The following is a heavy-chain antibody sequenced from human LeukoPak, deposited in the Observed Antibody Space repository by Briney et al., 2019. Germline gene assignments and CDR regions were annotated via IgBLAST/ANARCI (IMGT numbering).Heavy chain of an antibody. CDR2: ISGYNGNT. Sequence: LGASVKVSCKASGYSFISYGISWVRQAPGQGLEWMGWISGYNGNTNYAQKYQGRVTMTTDTSTSTAYMELRSLRSDDTAVYYCARHLIIGTTDYFDYWGQGTLVTVSS. J-gene: IGHJ4*02. CDR3: ARHLIIGTTDYFDY. D-gene: IGHD1-20*01. V-gene: IGHV1-18*01. CDR1: GYSFISYG.